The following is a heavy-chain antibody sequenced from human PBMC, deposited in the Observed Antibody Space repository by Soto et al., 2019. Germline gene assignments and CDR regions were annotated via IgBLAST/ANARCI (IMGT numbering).Heavy chain of an antibody. CDR1: GDSVSTNDAT. CDR2: TYYRSKWYN. J-gene: IGHJ4*02. D-gene: IGHD6-19*01. V-gene: IGHV6-1*01. Sequence: PSQTLSLTCAISGDSVSTNDATWDWIRQSPSRGLEWLGRTYYRSKWYNDYAVSVKSRITINPDTSKNQFSLQLNSVTPDDTAVYYCARDPDYTGWYGFDYWGQGALVTVSS. CDR3: ARDPDYTGWYGFDY.